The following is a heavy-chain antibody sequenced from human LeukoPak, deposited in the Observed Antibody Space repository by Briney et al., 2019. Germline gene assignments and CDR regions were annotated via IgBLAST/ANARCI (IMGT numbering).Heavy chain of an antibody. Sequence: GASVKVSCKASGYTFTGYYMHWVRQAPGQGLEWMGWINPNSGGTNYAQKFQGRVTMTRDTSISTAYMELSRLRSDDTAVYYCARGGSVLMVYAPFDPWGQGALVTVSS. D-gene: IGHD2-8*01. CDR2: INPNSGGT. CDR3: ARGGSVLMVYAPFDP. CDR1: GYTFTGYY. V-gene: IGHV1-2*02. J-gene: IGHJ5*02.